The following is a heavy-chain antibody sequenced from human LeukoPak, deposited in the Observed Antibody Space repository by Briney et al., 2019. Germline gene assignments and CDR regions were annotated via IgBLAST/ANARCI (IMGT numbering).Heavy chain of an antibody. CDR3: TRGGDGFDP. CDR1: GFTLSSYD. D-gene: IGHD7-27*01. CDR2: IATAGDT. V-gene: IGHV3-13*01. Sequence: GESLRLSCAASGFTLSSYDIHWVRQPTGKGLEWVSAIATAGDTFYSASVKGRFTISRENAKNSLYLQMNSLRVGDTAVYCCTRGGDGFDPWGQGTLVTVSS. J-gene: IGHJ5*02.